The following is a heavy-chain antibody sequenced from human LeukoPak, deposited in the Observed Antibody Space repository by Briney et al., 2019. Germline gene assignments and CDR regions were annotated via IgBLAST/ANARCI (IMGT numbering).Heavy chain of an antibody. CDR1: GGTFSSNS. V-gene: IGHV1-69*04. Sequence: SVKVSCKASGGTFSSNSISRVRQAPGQGLEWMGRIIPILGIANYAQKFQGRVTITADKSTSTANMELSSLRSEDTAVYYCARDSDGSRITMVRGVIHWFDPWGQGTLVTVSS. CDR2: IIPILGIA. CDR3: ARDSDGSRITMVRGVIHWFDP. D-gene: IGHD3-10*01. J-gene: IGHJ5*02.